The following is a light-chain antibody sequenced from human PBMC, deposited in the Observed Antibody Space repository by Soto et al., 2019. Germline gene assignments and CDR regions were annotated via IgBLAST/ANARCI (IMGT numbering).Light chain of an antibody. J-gene: IGKJ4*01. CDR2: DAS. Sequence: DIQMTQSPSSLSASVGDRVTIACQSSHDVSRNLNWLQQKPGEAPKLLIYDASILERGVPSRFSGSGSGTDFTLISSSLQAEDVATYYWQQYSSMVSFGGGTAIEIK. CDR1: HDVSRN. V-gene: IGKV1-33*01. CDR3: QQYSSMVS.